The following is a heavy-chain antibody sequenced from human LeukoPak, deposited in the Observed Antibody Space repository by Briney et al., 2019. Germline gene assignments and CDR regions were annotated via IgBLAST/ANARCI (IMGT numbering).Heavy chain of an antibody. J-gene: IGHJ3*02. Sequence: GGSLRLSCAASGFTVIINYMSWVRHAPGKGVEWVSVIYSGGSPYYADSVKGRCTISRHNSKNTLYLQMNSLRAEDTAVYYCASGGGFRAGHYDSSGYYPLMAFDIWGQGTMVTVSS. CDR2: IYSGGSP. CDR1: GFTVIINY. V-gene: IGHV3-53*04. D-gene: IGHD3-22*01. CDR3: ASGGGFRAGHYDSSGYYPLMAFDI.